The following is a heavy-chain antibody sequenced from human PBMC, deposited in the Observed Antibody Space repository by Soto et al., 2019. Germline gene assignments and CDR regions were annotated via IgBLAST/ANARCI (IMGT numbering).Heavy chain of an antibody. V-gene: IGHV3-7*01. CDR2: IKQDGSDN. CDR3: ARLDF. Sequence: TGGSLRLSCAASEFAFSRYWMSWLRQAPGKGLEWVASIKQDGSDNHYVESVKGRFTISRDNAKNSLSLEMNSLRGEDTAVYYCARLDFWGQGTLVTVSS. J-gene: IGHJ4*02. CDR1: EFAFSRYW.